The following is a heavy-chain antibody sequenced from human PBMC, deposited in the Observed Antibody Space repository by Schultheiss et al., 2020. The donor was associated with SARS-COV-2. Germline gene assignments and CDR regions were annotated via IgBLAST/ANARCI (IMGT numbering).Heavy chain of an antibody. CDR1: GFTFSNAW. Sequence: GSLRLSCAASGFTFSNAWMSWVRQAPGKGLEWIGYIYYSGSTNYNPSLKSRVTMSVDTSKNQFSLKLSSVTAADTAVYYCARARGYYQYYYYYYMDVWGKGTTVTVSS. CDR2: IYYSGST. CDR3: ARARGYYQYYYYYYMDV. J-gene: IGHJ6*03. V-gene: IGHV4-59*12. D-gene: IGHD3-3*01.